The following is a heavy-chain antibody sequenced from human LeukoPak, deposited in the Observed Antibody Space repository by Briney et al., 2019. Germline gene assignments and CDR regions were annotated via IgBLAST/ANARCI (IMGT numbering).Heavy chain of an antibody. J-gene: IGHJ5*02. CDR3: ARQDCTNGVCYWGWFDP. Sequence: SVNVSCKASGGTFSSYAISWVRQAPGQGLEWMGRIIPIFVITNYAQKFQGRVTITADKSTSTAYMELSSLRSEDTAVYYCARQDCTNGVCYWGWFDPWGQGTLVTVSS. CDR1: GGTFSSYA. V-gene: IGHV1-69*04. D-gene: IGHD2-8*01. CDR2: IIPIFVIT.